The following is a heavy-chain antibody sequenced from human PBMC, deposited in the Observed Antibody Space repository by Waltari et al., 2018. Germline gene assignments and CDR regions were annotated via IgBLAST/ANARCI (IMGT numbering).Heavy chain of an antibody. CDR2: FYPEDGET. D-gene: IGHD3-3*01. Sequence: QVQLVQSGAEVKKPGASVKVSCKVSGYTLTELAMHWVRQAPGKGLEWMGGFYPEDGETIYAQKFQGSVTMTEDTSTDTAYMELSSLRSEDTAVYYCATDLRGRFLEWFAMDVWGQGTTVTVSS. CDR1: GYTLTELA. V-gene: IGHV1-24*01. CDR3: ATDLRGRFLEWFAMDV. J-gene: IGHJ6*02.